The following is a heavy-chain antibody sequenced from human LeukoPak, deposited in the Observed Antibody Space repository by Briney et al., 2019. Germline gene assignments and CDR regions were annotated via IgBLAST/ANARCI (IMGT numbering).Heavy chain of an antibody. CDR1: GYTFTSYG. CDR3: ARWWIRDYAAAGTWETMASDY. D-gene: IGHD6-13*01. Sequence: ASVKVSCKASGYTFTSYGISWVRQAPGQGLEWMGWISAYNGNTNYAQKLQGRVTMTTDTSTSTTYMELRSLRSDDTAVYYCARWWIRDYAAAGTWETMASDYWGQGTLVTVSS. CDR2: ISAYNGNT. J-gene: IGHJ4*02. V-gene: IGHV1-18*01.